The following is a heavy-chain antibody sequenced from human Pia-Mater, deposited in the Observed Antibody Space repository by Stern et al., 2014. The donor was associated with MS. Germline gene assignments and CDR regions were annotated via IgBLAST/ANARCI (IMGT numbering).Heavy chain of an antibody. J-gene: IGHJ3*02. Sequence: QVQLVESGGGVVQPGRSLRLSCAASGFTFSSYGMHWVRQAPGKGLEWVAVIWDDGSNKYYADSVKGRFTISRDNSKNTLYLQMNSLRAEDTAVYYCARDSDSSGYYYGDAFDIWGQGTMVTVSS. D-gene: IGHD3-22*01. CDR1: GFTFSSYG. CDR3: ARDSDSSGYYYGDAFDI. CDR2: IWDDGSNK. V-gene: IGHV3-33*01.